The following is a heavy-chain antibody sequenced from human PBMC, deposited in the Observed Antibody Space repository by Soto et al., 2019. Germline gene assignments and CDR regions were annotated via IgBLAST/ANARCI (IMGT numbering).Heavy chain of an antibody. V-gene: IGHV3-48*01. CDR1: GFTFSSYS. J-gene: IGHJ6*03. Sequence: GGSLRLSCAASGFTFSSYSMNWVRQAPGKGLEWVSYISSSSSTIYYADSVKGRFTISRDNAKNSLYLQMNSLRAKDTAVYYCARDENSGSYYRRYYYYYMDVWGKGTTVTVSS. CDR3: ARDENSGSYYRRYYYYYMDV. CDR2: ISSSSSTI. D-gene: IGHD3-10*01.